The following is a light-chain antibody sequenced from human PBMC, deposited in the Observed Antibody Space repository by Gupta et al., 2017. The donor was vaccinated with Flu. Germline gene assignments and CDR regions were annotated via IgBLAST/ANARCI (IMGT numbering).Light chain of an antibody. V-gene: IGKV2-28*01. CDR3: MQALQTPPT. Sequence: VTPGEPASISCRSSQSLLHSNGYNYLDWYLQKPGQSPQLLIYLGSNRASGVPDRFSGSGSGTDFTLKISRVEAEDVGVYYCMQALQTPPTFGQGTXLEIK. CDR2: LGS. CDR1: QSLLHSNGYNY. J-gene: IGKJ5*01.